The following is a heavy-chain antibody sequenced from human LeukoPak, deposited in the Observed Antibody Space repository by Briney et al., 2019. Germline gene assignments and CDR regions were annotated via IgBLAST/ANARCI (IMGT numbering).Heavy chain of an antibody. D-gene: IGHD6-25*01. CDR3: ARGGYLSAAAAGAQVGDYYFDY. Sequence: SETLSLTCAVYGGSFSGYYWSWIRQPPGKGLEWIGEINHSGSTNYNPSLKSRVTISVDTSKNQYSLKMSSVTAADTAVYYCARGGYLSAAAAGAQVGDYYFDYWGQGTLVTVSS. V-gene: IGHV4-34*01. CDR1: GGSFSGYY. CDR2: INHSGST. J-gene: IGHJ4*02.